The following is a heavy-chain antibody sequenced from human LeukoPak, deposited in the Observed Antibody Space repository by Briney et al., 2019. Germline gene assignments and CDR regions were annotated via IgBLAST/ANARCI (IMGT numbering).Heavy chain of an antibody. J-gene: IGHJ4*02. Sequence: GGSLRLSCAASGFTFRSHAMHWMRLAPGKGPEWVTFISYDGGTTSYTDSVRGRFTISRDNSKNTLYLQMNSLRVEDTAIYYCARDLSGCYTYDYWGQGTLVTVSS. V-gene: IGHV3-30-3*01. CDR2: ISYDGGTT. CDR3: ARDLSGCYTYDY. CDR1: GFTFRSHA. D-gene: IGHD3-3*01.